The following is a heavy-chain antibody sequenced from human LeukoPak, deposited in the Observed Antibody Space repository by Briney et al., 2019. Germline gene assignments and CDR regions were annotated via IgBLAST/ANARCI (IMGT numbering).Heavy chain of an antibody. J-gene: IGHJ1*01. Sequence: GGSLRLSCAASGFTFSSYWMSWVRQAPGKGLEWVANIKQDGSEKYYVDSVKGRLTISRDNGKNSLYLQMNSLRAEDTAVYYCARDLTTSSTAYFYHWGQGTLVTVSS. CDR3: ARDLTTSSTAYFYH. CDR1: GFTFSSYW. D-gene: IGHD6-6*01. CDR2: IKQDGSEK. V-gene: IGHV3-7*01.